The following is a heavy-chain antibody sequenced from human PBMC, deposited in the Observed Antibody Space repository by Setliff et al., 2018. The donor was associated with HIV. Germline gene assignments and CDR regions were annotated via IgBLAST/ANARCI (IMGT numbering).Heavy chain of an antibody. D-gene: IGHD2-15*01. J-gene: IGHJ3*02. Sequence: PGGSLRLSCATSGFTFGDYAMSWVRQAPGKGLEWVGAIRSNTFGGTTQYGAAVKGRFAISRDDSRGIAYLEMSSLKTEDTAVYYCATGDCSGGSCHAYDIWGQGTRVTVSS. V-gene: IGHV3-49*04. CDR3: ATGDCSGGSCHAYDI. CDR1: GFTFGDYA. CDR2: IRSNTFGGTT.